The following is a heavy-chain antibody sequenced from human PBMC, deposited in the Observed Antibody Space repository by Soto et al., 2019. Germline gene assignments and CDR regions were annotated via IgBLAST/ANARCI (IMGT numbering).Heavy chain of an antibody. J-gene: IGHJ5*02. D-gene: IGHD1-26*01. V-gene: IGHV4-59*01. CDR1: GGSISSYY. CDR3: ARSATMNWFDP. CDR2: IYYSGST. Sequence: SETLSLTCTVSGGSISSYYWSWIRQPPGKGLEWIGYIYYSGSTNYNPSLKSRVTISVDTSKNQFSLKLSSVTAADTAVYYCARSATMNWFDPWGQGTLVTVSS.